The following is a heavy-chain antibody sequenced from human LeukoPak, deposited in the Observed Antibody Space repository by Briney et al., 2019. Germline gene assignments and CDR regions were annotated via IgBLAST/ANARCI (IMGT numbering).Heavy chain of an antibody. Sequence: GGSLRLSCAASGFTFTNYAMSWVRQTPGKGLEWVSATVGSGPDTYHADSVKGRFTVSRDNSRNTLYLQMNSLRAEDTAVYYCAKDRWGYSYGGDWGQGTLVTVSS. J-gene: IGHJ4*02. CDR1: GFTFTNYA. CDR3: AKDRWGYSYGGD. D-gene: IGHD5-18*01. V-gene: IGHV3-23*01. CDR2: TVGSGPDT.